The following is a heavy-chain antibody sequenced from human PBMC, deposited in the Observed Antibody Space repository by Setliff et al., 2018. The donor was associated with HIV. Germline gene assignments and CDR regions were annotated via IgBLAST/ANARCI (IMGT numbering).Heavy chain of an antibody. CDR2: IYYSGST. D-gene: IGHD6-13*01. V-gene: IGHV4-59*08. CDR3: ERTTSLFPGRAAAQPWYYYYYMDV. CDR1: SGSINSDY. J-gene: IGHJ6*03. Sequence: SETLSLTCTVSSGSINSDYWCWIRQRQGKGLEWMGYIYYSGSTNYYPSLKSRVTLSIDTSRNRFSLKLTSVTAADTAVYYCERTTSLFPGRAAAQPWYYYYYMDVWGKGTTVTVSS.